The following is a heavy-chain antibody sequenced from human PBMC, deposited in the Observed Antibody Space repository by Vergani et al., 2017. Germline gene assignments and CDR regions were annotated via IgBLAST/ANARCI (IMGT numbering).Heavy chain of an antibody. CDR3: ASRRTLQREFDI. CDR1: GYRFSSSW. V-gene: IGHV5-51*01. J-gene: IGHJ4*02. D-gene: IGHD5-24*01. CDR2: IFPDDSDT. Sequence: EVQLVQSGAEVKKPGESLKISCRGVGYRFSSSWIGWVRQRPGKGLEWMGIIFPDDSDTRYSPSFQGQVTVSADKSISTVYLQWNSLKASDTAMYYCASRRTLQREFDIWVQGTQVTVSS.